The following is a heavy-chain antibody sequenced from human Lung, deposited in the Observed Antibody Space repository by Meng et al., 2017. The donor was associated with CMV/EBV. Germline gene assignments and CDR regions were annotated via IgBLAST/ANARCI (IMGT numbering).Heavy chain of an antibody. CDR3: TRNMGTSYFDY. CDR2: IRSKAYGGTT. D-gene: IGHD7-27*01. CDR1: GFTFGDYA. J-gene: IGHJ4*02. Sequence: SLKISCTASGFTFGDYAMSWVRQAPGKGLEWVGFIRSKAYGGTTEYAASVKGRFTITRDDSKSIAYLQMNSLNTEDTAVYFFTRNMGTSYFDYWGLGTSVTVSS. V-gene: IGHV3-49*04.